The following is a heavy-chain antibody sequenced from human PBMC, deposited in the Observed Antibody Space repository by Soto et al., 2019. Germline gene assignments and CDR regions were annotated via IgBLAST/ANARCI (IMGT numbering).Heavy chain of an antibody. CDR3: GVALGEIAVAGNWFDP. Sequence: QVQLQESGPGLVKPSGTLSLTCAVSSGSISSSNWWSWVRQPPGKGLEWIGEIYHSGSTNYNPSLKSRVTISVDKSKNQCSLKLSSVTAADTAVYYCGVALGEIAVAGNWFDPWGQGTLVTVSS. D-gene: IGHD6-19*01. CDR2: IYHSGST. J-gene: IGHJ5*02. V-gene: IGHV4-4*02. CDR1: SGSISSSNW.